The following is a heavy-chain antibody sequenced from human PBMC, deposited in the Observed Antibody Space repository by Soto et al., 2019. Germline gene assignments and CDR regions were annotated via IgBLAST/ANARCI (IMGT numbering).Heavy chain of an antibody. J-gene: IGHJ3*02. Sequence: SETLSLTCAVYGGSFSAYYWSWIRQPPGKGLEWIGEINHSGSTNYNPSLKSRVTISVDTSKNQFSLKLSSVTAADTAVYYCASTRFLEWTDAFDIWGQGTMVTVSS. V-gene: IGHV4-34*01. CDR2: INHSGST. D-gene: IGHD3-3*01. CDR1: GGSFSAYY. CDR3: ASTRFLEWTDAFDI.